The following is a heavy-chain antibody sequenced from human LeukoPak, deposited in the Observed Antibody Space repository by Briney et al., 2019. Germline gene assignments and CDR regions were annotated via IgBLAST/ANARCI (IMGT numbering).Heavy chain of an antibody. CDR3: AKALTGTKAFDI. Sequence: GSLRLSCAASGFTFSSYAMHWVRQAPGKGLEWVSHISSSGGSTYYAGSVKGRFTISRDNSKNTLYLQMNSLRAEDTAVYYCAKALTGTKAFDIWGQGTMVTVSS. CDR1: GFTFSSYA. D-gene: IGHD1-20*01. V-gene: IGHV3-23*01. CDR2: ISSSGGST. J-gene: IGHJ3*02.